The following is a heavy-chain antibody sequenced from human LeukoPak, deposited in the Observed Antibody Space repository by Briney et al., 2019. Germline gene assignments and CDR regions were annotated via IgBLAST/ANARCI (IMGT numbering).Heavy chain of an antibody. CDR3: AAYSSGWQGDAFHI. D-gene: IGHD6-19*01. CDR2: INPNSGGT. J-gene: IGHJ3*02. CDR1: GYTFTGYY. Sequence: ASVKVSCKASGYTFTGYYMHWVRQAPGQGLEWMGWINPNSGGTNYAQKFQGGVTMTRDTSISTAYMELSRLRSDDTAVYYCAAYSSGWQGDAFHIWGQGTMVTVSS. V-gene: IGHV1-2*02.